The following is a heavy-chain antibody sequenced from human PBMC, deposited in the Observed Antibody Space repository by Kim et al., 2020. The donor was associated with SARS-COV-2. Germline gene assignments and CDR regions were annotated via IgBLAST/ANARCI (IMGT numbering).Heavy chain of an antibody. J-gene: IGHJ4*01. CDR3: ARDVGYSSCWHYYFDY. D-gene: IGHD6-19*01. Sequence: GGSLRLSCAASGFTFSSYAMHWVRQAPGKGLEWVAVISYDGSNKYYADSVKGRFTISRDNSKTTLYLQMNSLRAEDTAVYYCARDVGYSSCWHYYFDYWG. CDR2: ISYDGSNK. V-gene: IGHV3-30*04. CDR1: GFTFSSYA.